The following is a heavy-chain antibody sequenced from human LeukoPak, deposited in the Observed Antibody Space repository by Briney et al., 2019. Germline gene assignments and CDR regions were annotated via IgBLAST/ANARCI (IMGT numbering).Heavy chain of an antibody. D-gene: IGHD6-13*01. CDR2: ISSSSSYI. Sequence: PGGSLRLSCAASGFTFSSYSMNWVRQAPGKGLEWVSSISSSSSYIYYADSVKGRFTISRDNAKNSLYLQMNSLRAEGTAVYYCARETIAAAGADYWGQGTLVTVSS. CDR1: GFTFSSYS. V-gene: IGHV3-21*01. J-gene: IGHJ4*02. CDR3: ARETIAAAGADY.